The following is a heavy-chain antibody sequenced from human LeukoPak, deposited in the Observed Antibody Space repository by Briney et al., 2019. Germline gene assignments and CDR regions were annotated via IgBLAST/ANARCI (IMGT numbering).Heavy chain of an antibody. CDR3: ARAKGIGYIYGLPDY. V-gene: IGHV1-69*04. CDR2: IIPILGIA. CDR1: GGTFSSYG. Sequence: ASVKVSCKASGGTFSSYGISWVRQAPGQGLEWMGRIIPILGIANYAQKFQGRVTIAADKCTSTAYMEMSSLRSEDTAVYYCARAKGIGYIYGLPDYWGQGTLVTVSS. D-gene: IGHD5-18*01. J-gene: IGHJ4*02.